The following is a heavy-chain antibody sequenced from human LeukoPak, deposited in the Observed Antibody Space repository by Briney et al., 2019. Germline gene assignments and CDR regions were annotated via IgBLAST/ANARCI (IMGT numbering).Heavy chain of an antibody. CDR1: GFTFSSYA. CDR2: ISYDGNNK. V-gene: IGHV3-30-3*01. CDR3: ARLHYDTSSYYYGDS. J-gene: IGHJ4*02. D-gene: IGHD3-22*01. Sequence: GGSLRLSCAASGFTFSSYAMHWVRQAPGKGLEWVAVISYDGNNKYYADSVKGRFTISRDNSKNTLYLQMKSPRAEDTAVYYCARLHYDTSSYYYGDSWGQGTLVTVSS.